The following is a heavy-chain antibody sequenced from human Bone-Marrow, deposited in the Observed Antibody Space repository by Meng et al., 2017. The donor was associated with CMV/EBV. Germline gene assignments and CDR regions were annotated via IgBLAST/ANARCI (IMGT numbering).Heavy chain of an antibody. J-gene: IGHJ4*02. CDR1: GFTFSSYA. V-gene: IGHV3-30*02. D-gene: IGHD3-3*01. CDR3: AKDQGFWSGYYSFDY. CDR2: IRYDGSNK. Sequence: GESLKISCAASGFTFSSYAMHWVRQAPGKGLEWVAFIRYDGSNKYYADSVKGRFTISRDNSKNTLYLQMNSLRAEDTAVYYCAKDQGFWSGYYSFDYWGQGTLVTVSS.